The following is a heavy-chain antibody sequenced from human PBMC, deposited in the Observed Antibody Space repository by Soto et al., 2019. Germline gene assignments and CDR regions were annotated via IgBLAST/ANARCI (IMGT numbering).Heavy chain of an antibody. CDR2: ISAYNGNT. J-gene: IGHJ3*02. Sequence: ASVKVSCKSSGYPFTSYVISWVRQAPGQGLEWMGWISAYNGNTNYAQKLQGRVTMTTDTSTSTAYMELRSLRSDDTAVYYCARAFGDLDAFDIWGQGTMVTVSS. CDR1: GYPFTSYV. CDR3: ARAFGDLDAFDI. V-gene: IGHV1-18*01. D-gene: IGHD2-21*01.